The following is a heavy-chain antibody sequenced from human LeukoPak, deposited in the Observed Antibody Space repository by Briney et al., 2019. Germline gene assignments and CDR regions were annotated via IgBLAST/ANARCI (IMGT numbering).Heavy chain of an antibody. CDR1: GGSISSSSYY. V-gene: IGHV4-39*07. CDR2: IYYSGST. D-gene: IGHD3-10*01. J-gene: IGHJ4*02. CDR3: ARRPYGSGSYYDY. Sequence: SETLSLICSVSGGSISSSSYYWGWIRQPPGKGLEWIGSIYYSGSTYYNPSLKSRVTISVDTSKNQFSLKLSSVTAADTAVYYCARRPYGSGSYYDYWGQGTLVTVSS.